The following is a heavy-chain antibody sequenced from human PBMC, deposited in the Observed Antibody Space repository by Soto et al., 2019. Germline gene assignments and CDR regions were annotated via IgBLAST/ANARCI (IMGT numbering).Heavy chain of an antibody. Sequence: PGGSLRLSCAASGFTFSSYGMHWVRQAPGKGLERVAVIWYDGSNKYYADSVKGRFTISRDNSKNTLYLQMNSLRAEDTAVYYCAKGLSSPYYYDSSGYPAPLFDYWGQGTLVTVSS. CDR1: GFTFSSYG. J-gene: IGHJ4*02. CDR3: AKGLSSPYYYDSSGYPAPLFDY. D-gene: IGHD3-22*01. V-gene: IGHV3-30*02. CDR2: IWYDGSNK.